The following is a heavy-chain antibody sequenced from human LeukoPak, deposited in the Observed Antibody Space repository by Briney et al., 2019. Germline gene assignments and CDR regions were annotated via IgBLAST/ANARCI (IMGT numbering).Heavy chain of an antibody. CDR2: IYYSGST. CDR3: ARQKRIDYGDYAGGEDWFDP. CDR1: GVSISSYY. D-gene: IGHD4-17*01. V-gene: IGHV4-59*08. J-gene: IGHJ5*02. Sequence: SETLSLTCTVSGVSISSYYWSWIRQPPGKGLEWIGYIYYSGSTNYNPSLKSRVTISVDTSKNQFSLKLSSVTAADTAVYYCARQKRIDYGDYAGGEDWFDPWGQGTLVTVSS.